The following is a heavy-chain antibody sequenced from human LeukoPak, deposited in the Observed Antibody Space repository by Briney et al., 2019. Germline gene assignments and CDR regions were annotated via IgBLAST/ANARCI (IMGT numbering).Heavy chain of an antibody. V-gene: IGHV3-23*01. Sequence: GGSLRLSCAVSGFTFNSHAMCWVRQAPGKGLEWVSSIDISGGSTYYADSVKGRFTISRDNSKNTLYLQMNSLRGEDTALYFCANEVRPNDYWGQGTLVIVSS. D-gene: IGHD4/OR15-4a*01. CDR1: GFTFNSHA. CDR2: IDISGGST. CDR3: ANEVRPNDY. J-gene: IGHJ4*02.